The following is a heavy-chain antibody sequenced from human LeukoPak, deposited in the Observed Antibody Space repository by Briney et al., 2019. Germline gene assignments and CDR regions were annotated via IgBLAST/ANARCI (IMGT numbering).Heavy chain of an antibody. D-gene: IGHD3-22*01. Sequence: GGSLRLSCAASGFTFSHYGMHWVRQAPGKGLEWVAFKRYDGSEKYYADSVKGRFTISRDNSKNTLYLQVNSLRAEDTAVYYCAKGRDYYEDYWGQGTLVTVSS. CDR2: KRYDGSEK. CDR1: GFTFSHYG. CDR3: AKGRDYYEDY. V-gene: IGHV3-30*02. J-gene: IGHJ4*02.